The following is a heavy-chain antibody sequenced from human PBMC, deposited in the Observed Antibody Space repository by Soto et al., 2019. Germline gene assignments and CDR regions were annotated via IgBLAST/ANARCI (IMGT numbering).Heavy chain of an antibody. CDR1: GGTFSSYA. Sequence: QVQLVQSGAEVKKPGSSVKVSCKASGGTFSSYAISWVRQAPGQGLEWMGGIIPIFSTANYAQKFQGRVTMTADESTSTAYMELSSLRSEDTAVYYCARDKLRELGGYYGMDVWGQGTTVTVSS. CDR2: IIPIFSTA. CDR3: ARDKLRELGGYYGMDV. J-gene: IGHJ6*02. V-gene: IGHV1-69*12. D-gene: IGHD1-26*01.